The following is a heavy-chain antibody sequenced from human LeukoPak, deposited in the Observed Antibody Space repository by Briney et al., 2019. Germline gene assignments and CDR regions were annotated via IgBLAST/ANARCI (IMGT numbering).Heavy chain of an antibody. CDR1: GGTFSSYA. Sequence: GASVKVSCKASGGTFSSYAISWVRQAPGQGLEWMGGIIPIFGTANYAQKFQGRVTITADESTSTAYMELSSLRSEDTAVYYCARAVTDTAMAYYYYYYMDVWGKGTTVTISS. V-gene: IGHV1-69*13. D-gene: IGHD5-18*01. CDR3: ARAVTDTAMAYYYYYYMDV. J-gene: IGHJ6*03. CDR2: IIPIFGTA.